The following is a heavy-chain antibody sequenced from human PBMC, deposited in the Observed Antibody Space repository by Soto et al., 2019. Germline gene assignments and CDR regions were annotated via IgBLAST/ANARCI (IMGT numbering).Heavy chain of an antibody. D-gene: IGHD3-16*02. CDR3: TRSIGSGGVIGGFDY. Sequence: QVQLVQSETEVKKPGSAVKVSCKASGGTFNTYAMNWVRQAPGQGLEWMGGIIPMFDTPRYVQKFQGRVTITVDESTTTAYMELSSLRSDDTAVYYCTRSIGSGGVIGGFDYWGQGTLVTVSS. CDR2: IIPMFDTP. V-gene: IGHV1-69*01. CDR1: GGTFNTYA. J-gene: IGHJ4*02.